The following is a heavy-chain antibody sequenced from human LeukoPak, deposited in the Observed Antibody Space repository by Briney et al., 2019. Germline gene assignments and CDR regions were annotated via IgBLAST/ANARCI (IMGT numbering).Heavy chain of an antibody. CDR3: ANTQFYDSSGYYFTDAFDI. Sequence: PGGSLRLSCAASGFSFSSYEMNWVRQAPGKGLEWVSAISGSGGSTYYADSVKGRFTISRDNSKNTLYLQMNSLRAEDTAVYYCANTQFYDSSGYYFTDAFDIWGQGTMVTVSS. D-gene: IGHD3-22*01. CDR2: ISGSGGST. J-gene: IGHJ3*02. V-gene: IGHV3-23*01. CDR1: GFSFSSYE.